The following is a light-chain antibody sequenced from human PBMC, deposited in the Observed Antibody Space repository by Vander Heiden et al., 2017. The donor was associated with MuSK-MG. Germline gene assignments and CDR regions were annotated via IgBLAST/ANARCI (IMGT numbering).Light chain of an antibody. CDR2: GIS. V-gene: IGKV1-39*01. CDR3: QQRDTTLFT. J-gene: IGKJ3*01. Sequence: DIQMTQSPSSLSASVGDRVTITCRASQSINRYLNWYQQKPGKAPKLLIYGISNLESGVPSRFSGSGSGTDFTLTISSLQPEDFATYYCQQRDTTLFTFGHGTIVDIK. CDR1: QSINRY.